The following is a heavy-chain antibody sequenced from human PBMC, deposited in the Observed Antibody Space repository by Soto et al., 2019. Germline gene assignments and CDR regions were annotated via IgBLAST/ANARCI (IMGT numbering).Heavy chain of an antibody. V-gene: IGHV1-2*04. Sequence: ASVKVSCKASGYSFTDYHIHWVRQAPGQGLEWLGRINPKSGGTSTAQKFQGWVTMTTDTSISTASMELTRLTSDDTAIYYCTRGDSTDCSNGVCSFFYNHDMDVWGQGTTVTAP. D-gene: IGHD2-8*01. CDR3: TRGDSTDCSNGVCSFFYNHDMDV. CDR2: INPKSGGT. J-gene: IGHJ6*02. CDR1: GYSFTDYH.